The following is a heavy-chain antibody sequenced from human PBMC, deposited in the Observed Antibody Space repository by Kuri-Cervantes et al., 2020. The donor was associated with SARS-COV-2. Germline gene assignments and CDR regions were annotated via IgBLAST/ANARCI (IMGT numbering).Heavy chain of an antibody. CDR3: ARQRGGQLGIGDY. D-gene: IGHD7-27*01. CDR2: ISPNSGGT. Sequence: ASVKVSCKASGYTFTGYYMHWVRQAPGQGLEWMGWISPNSGGTNYAQKFQGRVTMTRDTSISTAYMELSSLKASDTAMYYCARQRGGQLGIGDYWGQGTLVTVSS. V-gene: IGHV1-2*02. CDR1: GYTFTGYY. J-gene: IGHJ4*02.